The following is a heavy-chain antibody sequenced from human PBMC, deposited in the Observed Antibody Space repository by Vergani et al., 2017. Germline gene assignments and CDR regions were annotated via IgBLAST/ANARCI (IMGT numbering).Heavy chain of an antibody. J-gene: IGHJ6*02. CDR3: ARGITIFGLVTQNYYGMDV. Sequence: EVQLVESGGGLVQPGGSLRLSCAASGFTFSSYWMSWVRQAPGKGLEWVANIKQDGSEKYYVDSVKGRFTISRDNAKNSLYLQMNSLRAEDTAVYYCARGITIFGLVTQNYYGMDVWGQGTTVTVSS. CDR1: GFTFSSYW. CDR2: IKQDGSEK. D-gene: IGHD3-3*01. V-gene: IGHV3-7*01.